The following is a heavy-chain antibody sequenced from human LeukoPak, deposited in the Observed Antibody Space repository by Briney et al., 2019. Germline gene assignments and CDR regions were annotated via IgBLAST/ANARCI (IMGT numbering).Heavy chain of an antibody. CDR1: GVSFSGYY. CDR2: INHSGST. J-gene: IGHJ3*02. D-gene: IGHD7-27*01. V-gene: IGHV4-34*01. CDR3: ARGELGISAFDI. Sequence: PSETLSLTCAVYGVSFSGYYWSWIRQPPGKGLKWVGEINHSGSTNYHPSLKSRVTISLDTYENQFSLTLMSVTAADTAVYYCARGELGISAFDIWVQGTMVTVSS.